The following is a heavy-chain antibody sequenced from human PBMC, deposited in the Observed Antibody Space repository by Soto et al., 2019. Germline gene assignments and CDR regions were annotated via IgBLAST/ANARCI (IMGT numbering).Heavy chain of an antibody. CDR2: IYPGDSDT. V-gene: IGHV5-51*01. Sequence: GESLKISCKASGCTFSNYWIGWVRQMPGKGLEWMGIIYPGDSDTRDNPSFKGQITLSADKSISTAYLQWNSLRASDPALYSCARHSAREGPGPYFDYGGKGTLVTVS. CDR3: ARHSAREGPGPYFDY. CDR1: GCTFSNYW. J-gene: IGHJ4*02.